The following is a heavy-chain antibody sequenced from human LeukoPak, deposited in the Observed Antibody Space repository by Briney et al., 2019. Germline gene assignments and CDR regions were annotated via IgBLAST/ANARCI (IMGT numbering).Heavy chain of an antibody. V-gene: IGHV4-30-4*01. Sequence: SETLSLTCTVSGGSISSGATYWSWIRQPPGMGLEWIGYIYYSGSTYYNPSLKSRVSISLDTSKNQFSLKLSSVTAADTAVYYCARGREEQLVVLDYWGQGTLVTVSS. CDR2: IYYSGST. CDR3: ARGREEQLVVLDY. D-gene: IGHD6-13*01. CDR1: GGSISSGATY. J-gene: IGHJ4*02.